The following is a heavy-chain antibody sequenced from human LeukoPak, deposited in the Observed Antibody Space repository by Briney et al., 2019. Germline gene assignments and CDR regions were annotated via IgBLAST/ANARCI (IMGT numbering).Heavy chain of an antibody. J-gene: IGHJ2*01. CDR1: GGSISSSSYY. CDR2: IYCSGST. V-gene: IGHV4-39*02. Sequence: SETLSLTCTVSGGSISSSSYYWGWIRQPPGKGLEWIGSIYCSGSTYYNPSLKSRVTISVDTSKNQFSLQLNSVTPEDTAVYYCARENYSSGWSHWYFDLWGRGTLVTVSS. CDR3: ARENYSSGWSHWYFDL. D-gene: IGHD6-19*01.